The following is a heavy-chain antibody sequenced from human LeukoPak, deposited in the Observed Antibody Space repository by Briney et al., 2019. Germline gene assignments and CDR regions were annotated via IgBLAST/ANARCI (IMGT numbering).Heavy chain of an antibody. Sequence: GGSLRLSCVASGFTFSSYWRHWVRQGPGEGLVWVSQITTDGSTTNYADSVKGRFTISRDNAKNTLYLEMHSLGVEDTGLYYCARGVDTAVVTGGSNWFDPWGQGTLVTVSS. V-gene: IGHV3-74*01. D-gene: IGHD5-18*01. CDR3: ARGVDTAVVTGGSNWFDP. CDR2: ITTDGSTT. CDR1: GFTFSSYW. J-gene: IGHJ5*02.